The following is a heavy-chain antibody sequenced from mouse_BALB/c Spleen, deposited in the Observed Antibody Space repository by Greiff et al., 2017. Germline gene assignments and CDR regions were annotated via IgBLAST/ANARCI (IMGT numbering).Heavy chain of an antibody. V-gene: IGHV2-6-7*01. J-gene: IGHJ3*01. CDR2: IWGDGST. CDR3: ARGTYGSSAWFAY. Sequence: VKLMESGPGLVAPSQSLSITCTVSGFSLTGYGVNWVRQPPGKGLEWLGMIWGDGSTDYNSALKSRLSISKDNSKSQVFLKMNSLQTDDTARYYCARGTYGSSAWFAYWGQGTLVTVSA. CDR1: GFSLTGYG. D-gene: IGHD1-1*01.